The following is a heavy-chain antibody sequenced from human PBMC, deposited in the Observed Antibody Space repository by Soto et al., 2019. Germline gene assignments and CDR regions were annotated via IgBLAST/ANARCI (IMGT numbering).Heavy chain of an antibody. J-gene: IGHJ4*02. CDR3: AHRVLRSVFGLVTTTAIYFDF. V-gene: IGHV2-5*02. CDR1: GFSLTTSGVG. D-gene: IGHD3-3*01. CDR2: IYWDDDK. Sequence: QITLNESGPTQVKPRQTLTLTCTFSGFSLTTSGVGVGWIRQSPGKAPQWLALIYWDDDKPYSPSLKSRLTNPKDTSKNQVVLTMADWDPADTATPDWAHRVLRSVFGLVTTTAIYFDFWGQGTPVAVSS.